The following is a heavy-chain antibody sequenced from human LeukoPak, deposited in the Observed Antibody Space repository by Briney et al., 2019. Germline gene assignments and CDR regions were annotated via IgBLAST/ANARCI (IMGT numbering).Heavy chain of an antibody. D-gene: IGHD2-8*01. J-gene: IGHJ4*02. V-gene: IGHV1-46*01. CDR3: ARDLGYCTNGVCHTRFDY. Sequence: ASVKVSCKASGYTFTSYYMHWVRQAPGQGLEWMGIINPSGGSTSYAQKFQGRVTMTRDTSTSTVYMELSSLRAEDTAVYYCARDLGYCTNGVCHTRFDYWGQGTLVAVSS. CDR2: INPSGGST. CDR1: GYTFTSYY.